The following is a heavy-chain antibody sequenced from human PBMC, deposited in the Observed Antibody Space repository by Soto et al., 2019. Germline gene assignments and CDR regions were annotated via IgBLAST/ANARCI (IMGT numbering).Heavy chain of an antibody. CDR3: ARGTPVWFAP. CDR1: GYTFTSYA. Sequence: ASVKVSCKASGYTFTSYAMHWVRQAPGQRLEWMGWISAGNGNTKYSQKFQGRVTITRDTSASTAYMELSSLRSEDTAVYYCARGTPVWFAPWGRGTLVTVSS. J-gene: IGHJ5*02. CDR2: ISAGNGNT. D-gene: IGHD3-10*01. V-gene: IGHV1-3*01.